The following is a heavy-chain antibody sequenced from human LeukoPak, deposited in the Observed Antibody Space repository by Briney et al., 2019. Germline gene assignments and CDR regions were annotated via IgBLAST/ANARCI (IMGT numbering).Heavy chain of an antibody. V-gene: IGHV1-8*02. D-gene: IGHD6-19*01. CDR1: GYTFTGYY. J-gene: IGHJ4*02. Sequence: ASVKVSCKASGYTFTGYYMHWVRQAPGQGLEWMGWMNPNSGNTGYAQKFQGRATMTRNTSISTAYMELSSLRSEDTAVYYCARVAVAAPDYWGQGTLVTVSS. CDR3: ARVAVAAPDY. CDR2: MNPNSGNT.